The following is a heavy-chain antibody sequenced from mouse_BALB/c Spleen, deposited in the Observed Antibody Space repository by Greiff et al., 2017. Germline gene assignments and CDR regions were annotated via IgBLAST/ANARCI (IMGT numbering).Heavy chain of an antibody. CDR3: ASSAAY. J-gene: IGHJ3*01. CDR1: GYTFTSYT. V-gene: IGHV1-4*01. CDR2: INPSSGYT. Sequence: QVHVKQSGAELARPGASVKMSCRASGYTFTSYTMHWIKQRPGQGLEWIGYINPSSGYTNYNQKFKDKATLTADKSSSTAYMQLSSLTSEDSAVYYCASSAAYWGQGTLVTVSA.